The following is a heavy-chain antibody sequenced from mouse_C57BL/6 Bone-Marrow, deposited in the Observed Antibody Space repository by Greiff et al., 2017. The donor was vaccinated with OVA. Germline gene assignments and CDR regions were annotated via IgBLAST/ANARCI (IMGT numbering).Heavy chain of an antibody. CDR2: IDPENGDT. D-gene: IGHD2-5*01. Sequence: EVQLQQSGAELVRPGASVKLSCTASGFNIKDDYMHWVKQRPEQGLEWIGWIDPENGDTEYASKFQGKATITADTSSNTAYLQLSSLTSEDTAVDYCTSYYSNWGNYWGQGTTLTVTS. CDR1: GFNIKDDY. CDR3: TSYYSNWGNY. V-gene: IGHV14-4*01. J-gene: IGHJ2*01.